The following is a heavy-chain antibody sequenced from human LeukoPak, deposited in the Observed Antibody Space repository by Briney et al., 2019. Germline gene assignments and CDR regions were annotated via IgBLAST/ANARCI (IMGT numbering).Heavy chain of an antibody. V-gene: IGHV3-23*01. CDR2: ISGSGGNI. CDR1: GFTLRIYD. CDR3: AKNYGDYVSGAFNI. D-gene: IGHD4-17*01. Sequence: GGSVTLSCAASGFTLRIYDMIGVRRAPGEGGVGVSAISGSGGNIYYEDSVKGRFTISRDNSKNTMSVQMDSMRAEDTAVYYCAKNYGDYVSGAFNIWGQGTMVTVSS. J-gene: IGHJ3*02.